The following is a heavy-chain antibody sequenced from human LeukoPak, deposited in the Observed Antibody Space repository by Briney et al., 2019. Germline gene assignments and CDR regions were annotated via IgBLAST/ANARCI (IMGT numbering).Heavy chain of an antibody. CDR1: GFTFSSYG. J-gene: IGHJ4*02. Sequence: QPGGTLRLSCAASGFTFSSYGMSWVRQAPGKGLEWVSVIYSGGSTHYADSVKGRFTISRDNSKSTLYIQMNSLRAEDTAVYYCARAKPKNMVRGLIMRRESRYYFDYWGQGTLVTVSS. D-gene: IGHD3-10*01. CDR2: IYSGGST. V-gene: IGHV3-53*01. CDR3: ARAKPKNMVRGLIMRRESRYYFDY.